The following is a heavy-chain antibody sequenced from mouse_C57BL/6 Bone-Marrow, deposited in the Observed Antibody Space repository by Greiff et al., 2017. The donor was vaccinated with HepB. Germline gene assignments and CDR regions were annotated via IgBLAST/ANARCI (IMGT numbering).Heavy chain of an antibody. CDR3: APHLGAY. CDR2: IYPRSGNT. D-gene: IGHD4-1*01. Sequence: VQRVESGAELARPGASVKLSCKASGYTFTSYGISWVKQRTGQGLEWIGEIYPRSGNTYYNEKFKGKATLTADKSSSTAYMELRSLTSEDSAVYFCAPHLGAYWGQGTLVTVSA. V-gene: IGHV1-81*01. CDR1: GYTFTSYG. J-gene: IGHJ3*01.